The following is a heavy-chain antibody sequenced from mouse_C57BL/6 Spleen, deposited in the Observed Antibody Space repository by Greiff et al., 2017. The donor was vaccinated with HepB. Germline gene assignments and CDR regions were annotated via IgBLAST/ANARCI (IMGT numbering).Heavy chain of an antibody. D-gene: IGHD2-4*01. CDR1: GYSITSGYD. V-gene: IGHV3-1*01. Sequence: EVKVVESGPGMVKPSQSLSLTCTVTGYSITSGYDWHWIRHFPGNKLEWMGYISYSGSTNYNPSLKSRISITHDTSKNHFFLKLNSVTTEDTATYYCAREDHDGTWFAYWGQGTLVTVSA. J-gene: IGHJ3*01. CDR2: ISYSGST. CDR3: AREDHDGTWFAY.